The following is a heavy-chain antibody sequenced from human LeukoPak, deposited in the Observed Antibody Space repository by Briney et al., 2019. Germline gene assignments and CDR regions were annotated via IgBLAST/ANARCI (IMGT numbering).Heavy chain of an antibody. CDR3: AKLLGTATTYDS. CDR2: INPDGSQK. Sequence: PGGSLRLSCAASGFTFSNYGVHWVRQAPGKGLEWVASINPDGSQKLYVDSVKGRFTISRDNTKSSLYLQMNSLGAEDTAMYYCAKLLGTATTYDSWGQGTRVTVSS. V-gene: IGHV3-7*01. J-gene: IGHJ4*02. CDR1: GFTFSNYG. D-gene: IGHD5-24*01.